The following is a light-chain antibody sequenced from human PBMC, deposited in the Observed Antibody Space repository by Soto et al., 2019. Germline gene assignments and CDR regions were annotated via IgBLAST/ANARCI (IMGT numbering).Light chain of an antibody. CDR1: QSVSNN. CDR2: GAS. V-gene: IGKV3-15*01. Sequence: EIVMTQSPATLSVSPGGRATLSCRASQSVSNNLAWYQQKPGQAPRLLIYGASTRATGIPARFSGSGSGTEFTLTISSLQSEDSVVYYCQQYNNWPPYTFGQGTKLEIK. CDR3: QQYNNWPPYT. J-gene: IGKJ2*01.